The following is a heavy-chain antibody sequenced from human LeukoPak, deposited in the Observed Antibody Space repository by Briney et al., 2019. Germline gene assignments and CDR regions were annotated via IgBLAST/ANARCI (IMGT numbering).Heavy chain of an antibody. CDR3: ARLHLYYDILTPRYFDL. Sequence: SETLSLTCSVSTDSMTSYYWSWVRQPPGKGLEWIGYIYYTGRANYNPSLKSRVSISVDTSKNQFSLKFSSVTAADTAVYFCARLHLYYDILTPRYFDLWGRGTLFTVSS. CDR1: TDSMTSYY. V-gene: IGHV4-59*08. D-gene: IGHD3-9*01. CDR2: IYYTGRA. J-gene: IGHJ2*01.